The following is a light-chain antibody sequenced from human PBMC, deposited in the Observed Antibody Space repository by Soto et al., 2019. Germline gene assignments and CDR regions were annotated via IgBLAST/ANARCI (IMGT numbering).Light chain of an antibody. J-gene: IGLJ2*01. V-gene: IGLV2-14*01. CDR2: EVS. Sequence: QSVLTQPASVSGSPGQSITISCTGTSSDVGGYNYVAWYQQHPGKAPKLVIYEVSNRPSGISYRFSGSKSDNTASLTISGLQAEDEADYFCSSYSSRTLDVVFGGGTKVTVL. CDR3: SSYSSRTLDVV. CDR1: SSDVGGYNY.